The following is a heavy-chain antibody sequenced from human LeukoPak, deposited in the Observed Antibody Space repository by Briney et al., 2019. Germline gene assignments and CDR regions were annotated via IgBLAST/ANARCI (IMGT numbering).Heavy chain of an antibody. CDR1: GFTFSSYA. V-gene: IGHV3-30-3*01. D-gene: IGHD5-18*01. CDR3: ASLSLISAPEGDTAIDY. CDR2: ISYDGSNK. J-gene: IGHJ4*02. Sequence: LAGGSLRLSCAASGFTFSSYAMHWVRQAPGKGLEWVAVISYDGSNKYYADSVKGRFTISRDNSKNTLYLQMNSLRAEDTAVYYCASLSLISAPEGDTAIDYWGQGTLVTVSS.